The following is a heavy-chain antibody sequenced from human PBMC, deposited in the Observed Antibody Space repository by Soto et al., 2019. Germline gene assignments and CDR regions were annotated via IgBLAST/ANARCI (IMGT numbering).Heavy chain of an antibody. J-gene: IGHJ6*02. CDR2: ISSDSIYT. V-gene: IGHV3-11*06. CDR3: ARDSTGSGLDYGMDV. D-gene: IGHD2-8*02. Sequence: QVQLVESGGGLVKPGGSLRLSCAASGFTFNDHYMTWIRQAPGKGLEWVSFISSDSIYTNYADSVKGRFTISRDNAKNLLYLQMSSLRVDDTAVYYCARDSTGSGLDYGMDVWGQGTTVAVSS. CDR1: GFTFNDHY.